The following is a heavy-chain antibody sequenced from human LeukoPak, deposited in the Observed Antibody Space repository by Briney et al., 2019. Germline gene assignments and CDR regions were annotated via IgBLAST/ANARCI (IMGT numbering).Heavy chain of an antibody. CDR2: IYYSGST. CDR1: GGSISSSGYY. Sequence: SETLSLTCTVSGGSISSSGYYWGWIRQPPGKGLEWIGSIYYSGSTYYNPSLKSRVTISVDTSRNQFSLKLSSVTAADTAVYYCARAGGFGELLVGYWGQGALVTVSS. CDR3: ARAGGFGELLVGY. D-gene: IGHD3-10*01. J-gene: IGHJ4*02. V-gene: IGHV4-39*07.